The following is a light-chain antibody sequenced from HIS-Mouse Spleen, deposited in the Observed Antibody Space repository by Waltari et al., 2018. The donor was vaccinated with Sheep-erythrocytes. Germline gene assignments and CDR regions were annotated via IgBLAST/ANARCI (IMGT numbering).Light chain of an antibody. V-gene: IGLV3-1*01. CDR1: KLVDTY. Sequence: SYELTQPPSVSVSPGQTASLTRPGVKLVDTYAGWYQQKPGQSPVLVIYQDSKRPSGIPERFSGSNSGNTATLTISGTQAMDEADYYCQAWDSSTVVFGGGTKLTVL. CDR3: QAWDSSTVV. J-gene: IGLJ2*01. CDR2: QDS.